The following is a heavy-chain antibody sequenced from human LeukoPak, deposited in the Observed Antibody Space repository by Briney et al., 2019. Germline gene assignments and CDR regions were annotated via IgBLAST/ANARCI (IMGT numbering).Heavy chain of an antibody. CDR3: AKSDCSGTCLLIDN. D-gene: IGHD2-2*01. Sequence: GGSLRLSCAASGFTFSGYDMSWVRQAPGKGLEWVSLITGSGATTYYADSVRGRFTVSRDNSKNTLYLQMNSLRAEDTAVYFCAKSDCSGTCLLIDNWGQGTLVTVSS. J-gene: IGHJ4*02. V-gene: IGHV3-23*01. CDR2: ITGSGATT. CDR1: GFTFSGYD.